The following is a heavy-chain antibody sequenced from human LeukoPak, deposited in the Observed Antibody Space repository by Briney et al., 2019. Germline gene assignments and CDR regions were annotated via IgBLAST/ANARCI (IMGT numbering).Heavy chain of an antibody. CDR3: ARTYYYGSYYMDV. D-gene: IGHD3-10*01. Sequence: SETLSLTCTVSGGSISSYYWSWIRQPPGKGLEWIGYIYYSGSTNYNPSLKSRVTISVDTSKNQFSLKLSSVTAADTAVYYCARTYYYGSYYMDVWGKGTTVTISS. CDR2: IYYSGST. J-gene: IGHJ6*03. CDR1: GGSISSYY. V-gene: IGHV4-59*01.